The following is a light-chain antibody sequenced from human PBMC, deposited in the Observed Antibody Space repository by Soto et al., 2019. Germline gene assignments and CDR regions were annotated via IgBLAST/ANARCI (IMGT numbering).Light chain of an antibody. CDR1: SSDVGGYNY. Sequence: LTQPASVSGSPGQSVTISCTGTSSDVGGYNYVSWYQQHPGKAPKLMIYEVSNQPSGVSNRFSGSKSGNTASLTISGLQAEDEADYYCSSYTSSSTLYVFGTGTKVTVL. J-gene: IGLJ1*01. CDR3: SSYTSSSTLYV. CDR2: EVS. V-gene: IGLV2-14*01.